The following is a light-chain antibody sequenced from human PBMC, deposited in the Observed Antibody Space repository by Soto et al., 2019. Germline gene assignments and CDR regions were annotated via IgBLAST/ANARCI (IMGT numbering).Light chain of an antibody. CDR2: KAS. CDR1: QSISTW. Sequence: DIQMTQTPSTLSASVGDRVTITCWASQSISTWLAWYQHKPGRAPKLLIYKASTLESGVPSRFSGSGSGTEFTLTISSLQPDDFASYYCQQYNRYWTFGQGTKVEIK. V-gene: IGKV1-5*03. CDR3: QQYNRYWT. J-gene: IGKJ1*01.